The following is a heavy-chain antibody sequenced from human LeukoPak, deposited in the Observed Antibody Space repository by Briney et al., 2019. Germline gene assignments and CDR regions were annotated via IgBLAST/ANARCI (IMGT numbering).Heavy chain of an antibody. J-gene: IGHJ4*02. V-gene: IGHV1-24*01. CDR2: FDPEDGET. Sequence: ASVKVSCKVSGYPLTELSMHWVRQAPGKGLEWMGGFDPEDGETIYAQKFQGRVTMTRDMSTSTVYMELSSLRSEDTAVYYCARDQWELHGVKYYFDYWGQGTLVTVSS. CDR3: ARDQWELHGVKYYFDY. D-gene: IGHD1-26*01. CDR1: GYPLTELS.